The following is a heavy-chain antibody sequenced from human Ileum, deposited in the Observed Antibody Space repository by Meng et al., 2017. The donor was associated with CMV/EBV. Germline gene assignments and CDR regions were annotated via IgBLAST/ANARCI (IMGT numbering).Heavy chain of an antibody. J-gene: IGHJ3*01. D-gene: IGHD4-11*01. CDR1: GASMTSSTYY. V-gene: IGHV4-39*07. CDR3: AREYDHGNYQTFDV. CDR2: IYYRGNT. Sequence: GSLRLSCTVSGASMTSSTYYWGWIRQSPGKGLECLGTIYYRGNTFYNPSFKNRVTMTVDTYRNQFSLKLTAVTAADTAVYFCAREYDHGNYQTFDVWGQGSLVTVSS.